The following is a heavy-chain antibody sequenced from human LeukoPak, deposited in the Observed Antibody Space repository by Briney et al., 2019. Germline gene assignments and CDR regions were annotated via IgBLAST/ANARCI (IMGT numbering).Heavy chain of an antibody. D-gene: IGHD2-2*01. CDR1: GFTFSSYA. CDR3: ARPQYCSSTSCYFNAFDI. CDR2: ISGSGGST. V-gene: IGHV3-23*01. Sequence: GGSLRLSCAASGFTFSSYAMSWVRQAPGKGLEWVSAISGSGGSTNYADSVKDRFTISRDNAKNTLYLQMNSLRAEDTAVYYCARPQYCSSTSCYFNAFDIWGQGTMVTVSS. J-gene: IGHJ3*02.